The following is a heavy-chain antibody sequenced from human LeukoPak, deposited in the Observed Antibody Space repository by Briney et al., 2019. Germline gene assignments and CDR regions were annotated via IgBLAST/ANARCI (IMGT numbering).Heavy chain of an antibody. V-gene: IGHV3-21*04. D-gene: IGHD3-3*01. CDR2: ISSSSSYI. CDR1: GFTFSSYS. Sequence: GGSLRLSCAASGFTFSSYSMNWVRQAPGKGLEWVSSISSSSSYIYYADSVKARFTISRDNAKNSLYLQMNSLRAEDTAVYYCAKDDNRNYDFWSGYSTHDAFDIWGQGTMVTVSS. J-gene: IGHJ3*02. CDR3: AKDDNRNYDFWSGYSTHDAFDI.